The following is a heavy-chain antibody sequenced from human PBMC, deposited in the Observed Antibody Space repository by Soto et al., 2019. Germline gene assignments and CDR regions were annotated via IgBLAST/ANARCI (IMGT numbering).Heavy chain of an antibody. V-gene: IGHV1-18*04. CDR3: ATSYDSGFDP. D-gene: IGHD5-12*01. Sequence: QLQLVQSGAEVERPGASVRVSCKAHGYPFSKYGISWIRQAPGQGLEWMGRIKPDNGDTNYAQKFQGRVTMTTDTSSNTAYMELRSLRSDDTAVYYCATSYDSGFDPWGQGTLVSVSS. J-gene: IGHJ5*02. CDR2: IKPDNGDT. CDR1: GYPFSKYG.